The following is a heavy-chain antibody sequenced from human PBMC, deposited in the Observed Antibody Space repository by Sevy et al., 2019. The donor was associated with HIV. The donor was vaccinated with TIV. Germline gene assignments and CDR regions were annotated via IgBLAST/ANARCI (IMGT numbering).Heavy chain of an antibody. CDR1: GFTFSSYA. D-gene: IGHD3-10*01. Sequence: GGSLRLSCAASGFTFSSYAMSWVRQAPGKGLEWVSAISGSGGSTYYADSVKGRFTIARDNSKNTLYLRMNSLRAEDTAVYYCAKAPNGYYGSGREGYYFDYWGQGTLVTVSS. CDR3: AKAPNGYYGSGREGYYFDY. CDR2: ISGSGGST. J-gene: IGHJ4*02. V-gene: IGHV3-23*01.